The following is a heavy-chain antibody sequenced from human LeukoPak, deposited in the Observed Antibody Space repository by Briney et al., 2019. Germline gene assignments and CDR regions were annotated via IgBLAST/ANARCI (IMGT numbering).Heavy chain of an antibody. CDR1: GGSISSGGYS. J-gene: IGHJ3*02. CDR3: ARTIQFRDKPHDAFDI. V-gene: IGHV4-61*08. Sequence: SETLSLTCAVSGGSISSGGYSWSWIRQPPGKGLEWIGYIYYSGSTNYNPSLKSRVTISVDTSKNQFSLKLSSVTAADTAVYYCARTIQFRDKPHDAFDIWGQGTMVTVSS. CDR2: IYYSGST.